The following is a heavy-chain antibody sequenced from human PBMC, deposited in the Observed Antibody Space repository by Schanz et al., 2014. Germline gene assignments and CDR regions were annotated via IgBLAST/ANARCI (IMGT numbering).Heavy chain of an antibody. CDR3: ARGRTFDY. J-gene: IGHJ4*02. Sequence: QVQLVQSGAEVKKPGSPVKVSCKTSGYTFSDYGITWVRQAPGQGLEWVGWISPYTGNTHYFDKMDGRVTMTTDTSTRTAYIELHNLTSEDTAVYYCARGRTFDYWGQGTLVTVSS. CDR1: GYTFSDYG. V-gene: IGHV1-18*01. CDR2: ISPYTGNT.